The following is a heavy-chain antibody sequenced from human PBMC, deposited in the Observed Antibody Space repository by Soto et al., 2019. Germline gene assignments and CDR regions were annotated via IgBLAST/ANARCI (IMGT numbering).Heavy chain of an antibody. V-gene: IGHV1-8*01. J-gene: IGHJ6*02. Sequence: QVQLVQSGAEVKKPGASVKVSCKASGYTFTSYDINWVRQATGQGLEWMGWMNPNSGNTGYAQKFQGRVTMTRNTSISTAYMELSSLRSEDTAVYYCATSRRGRFLEPDYYYGMDVWGQGTTVTVSS. D-gene: IGHD3-3*01. CDR1: GYTFTSYD. CDR2: MNPNSGNT. CDR3: ATSRRGRFLEPDYYYGMDV.